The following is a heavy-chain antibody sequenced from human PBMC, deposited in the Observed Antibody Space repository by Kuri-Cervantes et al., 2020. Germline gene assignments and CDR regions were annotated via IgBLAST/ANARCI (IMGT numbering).Heavy chain of an antibody. CDR2: ISVSGATT. CDR1: GFTFSDYY. CDR3: ARDFPPHYSSSVPDAFDI. V-gene: IGHV3-11*04. Sequence: GGSLRLSCAASGFTFSDYYMSWIRHAPGKGLEWVSGISVSGATTDYADSAKGRFTISRDNSKNSLYLQMNSLRAEDAAVYYCARDFPPHYSSSVPDAFDIWGQGTMVTVSS. J-gene: IGHJ3*02. D-gene: IGHD6-6*01.